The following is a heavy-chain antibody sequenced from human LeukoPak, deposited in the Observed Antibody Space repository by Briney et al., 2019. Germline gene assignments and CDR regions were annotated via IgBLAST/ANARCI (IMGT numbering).Heavy chain of an antibody. CDR2: INPNSGGT. Sequence: ASVKVSCKASGYTFTGYYMHWVRQAPGQGLEWKGWINPNSGGTNYAQKFQGRVTMTRNTSISTAYMELSSLRSEDTAVYYCARLRGAYYDILTGYYNYYYYYGMDVWGQGTTVTVSS. CDR1: GYTFTGYY. V-gene: IGHV1-2*02. D-gene: IGHD3-9*01. CDR3: ARLRGAYYDILTGYYNYYYYYGMDV. J-gene: IGHJ6*02.